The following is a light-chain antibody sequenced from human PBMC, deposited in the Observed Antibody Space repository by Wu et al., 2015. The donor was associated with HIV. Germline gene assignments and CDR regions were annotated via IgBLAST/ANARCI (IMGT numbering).Light chain of an antibody. CDR1: QSVGSQ. Sequence: EIVLTQSPVTLSLSPGERATLSCRASQSVGSQLAWLQQKPGQPPRLLIFGASTRAAGIPDRFSGSGYGADFTLTIGRLEPEDFAVYYCQHYGTFTRTFGQGTKVQI. CDR3: QHYGTFTRT. J-gene: IGKJ1*01. CDR2: GAS. V-gene: IGKV3-20*01.